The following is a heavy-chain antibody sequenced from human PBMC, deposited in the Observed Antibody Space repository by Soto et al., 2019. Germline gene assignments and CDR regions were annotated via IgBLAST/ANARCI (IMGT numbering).Heavy chain of an antibody. Sequence: GGSLRLSCAASGFTFSSYAMSWVRQAPGKGLEWVSAISGSGGSTYYADSVKGRFTISRDNSKNTLYLQMNSLRAEDTAVYYCAKVACSSTSCYTGGTYYYSGMDVWGQGTTVTVSS. D-gene: IGHD2-2*02. J-gene: IGHJ6*02. CDR2: ISGSGGST. V-gene: IGHV3-23*01. CDR1: GFTFSSYA. CDR3: AKVACSSTSCYTGGTYYYSGMDV.